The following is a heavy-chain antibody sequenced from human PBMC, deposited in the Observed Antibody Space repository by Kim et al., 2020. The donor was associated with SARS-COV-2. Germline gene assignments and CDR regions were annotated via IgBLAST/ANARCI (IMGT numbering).Heavy chain of an antibody. CDR3: ARGSGYFFY. CDR2: SQK. J-gene: IGHJ4*02. Sequence: SQKYYVDSVKGRFTVSRDNARNSLYLQMNSLRAEDTAVYYCARGSGYFFYWGQGTLVTVSS. V-gene: IGHV3-7*01. D-gene: IGHD5-18*01.